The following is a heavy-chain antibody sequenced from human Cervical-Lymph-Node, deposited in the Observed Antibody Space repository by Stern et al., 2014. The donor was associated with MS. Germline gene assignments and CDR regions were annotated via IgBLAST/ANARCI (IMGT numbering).Heavy chain of an antibody. V-gene: IGHV4-61*02. D-gene: IGHD2-2*01. CDR3: ARDDCSSTSCYYYYGMDV. CDR1: GGSISSGSYY. J-gene: IGHJ6*02. CDR2: IYTSGRT. Sequence: QVQLQESGPGLVKPSQTLSLTCTVSGGSISSGSYYWSWIRQPAGKGLEWIGRIYTSGRTNSNPSLKSRVTISVDTSKNQFSLKLSSVTAADTAVYYCARDDCSSTSCYYYYGMDVWGQGTTVTVSS.